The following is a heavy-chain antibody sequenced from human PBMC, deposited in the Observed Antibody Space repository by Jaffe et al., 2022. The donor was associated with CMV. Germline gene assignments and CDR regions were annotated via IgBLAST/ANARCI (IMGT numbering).Heavy chain of an antibody. CDR3: ARPNDGDCSGGSCYESRWYFDL. CDR1: GGSISSSNW. V-gene: IGHV4-4*02. CDR2: IYHSGST. J-gene: IGHJ2*01. Sequence: QVQLQESGPGLVKPSGTLSLTCAVSGGSISSSNWWSWVRQPPGKGLEWIGEIYHSGSTNYNPSLKSRVTISVDKSKNQFSLKLSSVTAADTAVYYCARPNDGDCSGGSCYESRWYFDLWGRGTLVTVSS. D-gene: IGHD2-15*01.